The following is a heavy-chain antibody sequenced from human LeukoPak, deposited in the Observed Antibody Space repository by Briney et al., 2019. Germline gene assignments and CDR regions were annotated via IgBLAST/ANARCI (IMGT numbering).Heavy chain of an antibody. V-gene: IGHV1-18*04. CDR1: GYTFTSYG. CDR3: ARDPDYDILTGYFDAFDI. D-gene: IGHD3-9*01. J-gene: IGHJ3*02. CDR2: ISAYNGNT. Sequence: SVKVSCKASGYTFTSYGISWVRQAPGQGLEWMGWISAYNGNTNYAQKLQGRVTMTTDTSTSTAYMELRSLRSDDTAVYYCARDPDYDILTGYFDAFDIWGQGTMVTVSS.